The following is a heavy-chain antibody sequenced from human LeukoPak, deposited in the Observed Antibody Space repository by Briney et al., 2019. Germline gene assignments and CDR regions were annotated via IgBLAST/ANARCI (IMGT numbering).Heavy chain of an antibody. V-gene: IGHV4-59*01. CDR3: ARDNYGGFDY. CDR1: GGSISSYY. CDR2: IYYSGST. J-gene: IGHJ4*02. D-gene: IGHD4-23*01. Sequence: SETLSLTCTVSGGSISSYYWSWIRQPPGKGLEWIGYIYYSGSTNYNPSLKSRVTISVDTSKSQFSLKLSSVTAADTAVYYCARDNYGGFDYWGQGILVTVSS.